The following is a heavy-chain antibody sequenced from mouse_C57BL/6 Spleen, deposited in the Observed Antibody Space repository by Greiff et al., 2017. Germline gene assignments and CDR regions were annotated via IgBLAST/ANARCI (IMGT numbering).Heavy chain of an antibody. D-gene: IGHD1-1*01. CDR2: IYPGSGST. V-gene: IGHV1-55*01. CDR3: ARRGNDGSSPAWFAY. CDR1: GYTFTSYW. J-gene: IGHJ3*01. Sequence: QVQLKQPGAELVKPGASVKMSCKASGYTFTSYWITWVKQRPGQGLEWIGDIYPGSGSTNYNEKFKSKATLTVDTSSSTAYMQLSSLTSEDSAVYYCARRGNDGSSPAWFAYWGQGTLVTVSA.